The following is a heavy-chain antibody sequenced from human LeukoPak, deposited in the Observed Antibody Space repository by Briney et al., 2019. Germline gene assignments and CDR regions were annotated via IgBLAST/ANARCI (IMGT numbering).Heavy chain of an antibody. CDR3: ARAQSLYCYYGMDV. CDR1: GYTFTSYG. Sequence: ASVKVSCKASGYTFTSYGISWVRQAPGQGLEWMGWISAYNGNTNYAQKLQGRVTMTTDTSTSTAYMELRSLRSDDTAVYYCARAQSLYCYYGMDVWGKGTTVTVSS. J-gene: IGHJ6*04. CDR2: ISAYNGNT. V-gene: IGHV1-18*04.